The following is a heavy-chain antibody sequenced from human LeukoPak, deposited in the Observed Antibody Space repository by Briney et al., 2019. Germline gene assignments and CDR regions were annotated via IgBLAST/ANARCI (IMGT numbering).Heavy chain of an antibody. V-gene: IGHV3-23*01. D-gene: IGHD1-26*01. Sequence: QTGGSLRLSCAASGFTFSNYAMSWVRQAPGKGLEWVSVISGSGDNTYYADSVKGRFTIPRDNSKSTLYLQLNSLRAEDTAVYYCAKVPARDGSYYGQTYFDYWGQGTLVTVSS. J-gene: IGHJ4*02. CDR3: AKVPARDGSYYGQTYFDY. CDR2: ISGSGDNT. CDR1: GFTFSNYA.